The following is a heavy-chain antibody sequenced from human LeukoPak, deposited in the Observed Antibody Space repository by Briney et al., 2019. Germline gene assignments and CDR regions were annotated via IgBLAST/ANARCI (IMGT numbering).Heavy chain of an antibody. V-gene: IGHV3-23*01. D-gene: IGHD5-18*01. J-gene: IGHJ4*02. CDR1: GFTFSSYA. CDR3: ARDRRGYSYGIDY. Sequence: PGGSLRLSCAASGFTFSSYAMSWVRQAPGKGLEWVSAISGSGGSTYYADSVKGRFTISRDNSKNALYLQMNSLRAEDTAVYYCARDRRGYSYGIDYWGQGTLVTISS. CDR2: ISGSGGST.